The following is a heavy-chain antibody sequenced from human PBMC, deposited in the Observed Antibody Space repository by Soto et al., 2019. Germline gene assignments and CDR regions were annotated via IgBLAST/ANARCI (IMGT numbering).Heavy chain of an antibody. D-gene: IGHD3-22*01. Sequence: QVQLVESGGGVVQPGRSLRLSCAASGFTFSSYGMHWVRQAPGKGLEWVAVISYDGSNKYYADSVKGRFTISRDNSKNTLYLQMNSLRAEDTAVYYCAKDQDYDSSGYYYPGDYWGQGTLVTVSS. CDR3: AKDQDYDSSGYYYPGDY. J-gene: IGHJ4*02. V-gene: IGHV3-30*18. CDR2: ISYDGSNK. CDR1: GFTFSSYG.